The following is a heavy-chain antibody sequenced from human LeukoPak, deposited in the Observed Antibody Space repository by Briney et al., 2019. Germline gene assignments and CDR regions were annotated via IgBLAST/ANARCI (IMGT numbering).Heavy chain of an antibody. D-gene: IGHD1-26*01. Sequence: SETLSLTCAVYGGPFTGYYWSWIRQPLGKGLEWIGEIDINSHTNSNPSLKSRVTISVDTSKNQFTLNLRSVTAADTALYYCVRQIGACAFDVWGQGTMVTVSS. J-gene: IGHJ3*01. CDR3: VRQIGACAFDV. CDR1: GGPFTGYY. V-gene: IGHV4-34*01. CDR2: IDINSHT.